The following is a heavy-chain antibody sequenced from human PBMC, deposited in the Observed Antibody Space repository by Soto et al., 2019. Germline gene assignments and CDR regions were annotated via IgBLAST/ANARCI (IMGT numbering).Heavy chain of an antibody. CDR2: IYYSGST. CDR1: GGSISSYY. CDR3: ARSYGSESYNFDY. J-gene: IGHJ4*02. D-gene: IGHD3-10*01. V-gene: IGHV4-59*08. Sequence: PSETLSLTCTVSGGSISSYYWSWIRQPPGKGLEWIGYIYYSGSTNYNPSLKSRVTISVDTSKSQFSLKLSSVTAADTAVYYCARSYGSESYNFDYWGQGTLVTVSS.